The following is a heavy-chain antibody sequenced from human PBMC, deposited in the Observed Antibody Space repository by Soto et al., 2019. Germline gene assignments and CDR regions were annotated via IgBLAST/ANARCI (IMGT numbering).Heavy chain of an antibody. CDR3: ARAGGLGAVAADY. Sequence: QLQLQESGSGLVKPSQTLSLTCAVSGGSISSGGYSWSWIRQPPGKGLEWIGYIYHSGSTYYNPSAKHRVTISVDRSKNQFSLKLSSVTAADTAVYYCARAGGLGAVAADYWGQGTLVTVSS. CDR1: GGSISSGGYS. V-gene: IGHV4-30-2*01. J-gene: IGHJ4*02. CDR2: IYHSGST. D-gene: IGHD6-19*01.